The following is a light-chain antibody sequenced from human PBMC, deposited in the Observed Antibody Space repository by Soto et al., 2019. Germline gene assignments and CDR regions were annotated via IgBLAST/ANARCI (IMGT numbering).Light chain of an antibody. CDR3: PSSAPSXTFV. CDR2: EGS. V-gene: IGLV2-23*01. Sequence: QSSLTQPASVSGSPVQSITISCTGSSSAVWSYRLFSWYQQHPGKVPKLIIYEGSKRPSGVSNRFSGSEPVNTASLTISGLQAEDEADYYCPSSAPSXTFVLGTGTKVXVX. CDR1: SSAVWSYRL. J-gene: IGLJ1*01.